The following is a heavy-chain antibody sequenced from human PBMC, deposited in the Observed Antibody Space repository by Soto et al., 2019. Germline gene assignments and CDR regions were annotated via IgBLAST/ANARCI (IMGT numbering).Heavy chain of an antibody. V-gene: IGHV4-59*01. CDR3: ARSSSGSYYAQY. CDR1: DGSISNYY. D-gene: IGHD3-10*01. J-gene: IGHJ4*02. Sequence: PSETLSLTCTVSDGSISNYYWSWIRQPPGKGLECIGYISYIGSTKYNPSLKNRVNILREASKKQLTLKLSSVTAADTAVYYCARSSSGSYYAQYWGQGALVTVS. CDR2: ISYIGST.